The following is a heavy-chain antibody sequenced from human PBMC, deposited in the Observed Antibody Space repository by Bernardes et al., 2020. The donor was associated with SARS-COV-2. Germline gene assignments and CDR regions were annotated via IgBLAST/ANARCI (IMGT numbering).Heavy chain of an antibody. V-gene: IGHV3-7*01. CDR2: IKQDGREK. CDR1: GFTFSSYW. CDR3: ARASPVITRGGWFDP. J-gene: IGHJ5*02. D-gene: IGHD7-27*01. Sequence: GGSLRLSCAASGFTFSSYWMSWVRQAPGKGLEWVANIKQDGREKYYVDSVTGRFTISRDNAKNSLYLQMNSLRAEDTAVYYCARASPVITRGGWFDPWGQGTLVTVSS.